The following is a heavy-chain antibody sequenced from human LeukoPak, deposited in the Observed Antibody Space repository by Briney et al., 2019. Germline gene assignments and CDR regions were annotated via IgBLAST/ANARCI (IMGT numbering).Heavy chain of an antibody. Sequence: GRSLRLSCTASGSTFGDYAMSWVRQAPGKGLEWVGFIRSKAYGGTAEYAASVKGRFTISRDDSKIIAYLQMNTLKTEDTAVYYCTRDGRRLRAFDIWGQGTMVTVSS. CDR3: TRDGRRLRAFDI. V-gene: IGHV3-49*04. D-gene: IGHD3-22*01. J-gene: IGHJ3*02. CDR1: GSTFGDYA. CDR2: IRSKAYGGTA.